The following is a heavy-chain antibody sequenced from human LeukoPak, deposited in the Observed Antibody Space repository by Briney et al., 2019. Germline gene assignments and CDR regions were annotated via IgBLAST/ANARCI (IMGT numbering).Heavy chain of an antibody. CDR2: INHSGST. Sequence: SETLSLTCAVYGGSFSGYYWSWIRQPPGKGLEWIGEINHSGSTNYNPPLKSRVTISVDTSKNQFSLKLSSVTAADTAVYYCARMISAYSSGWYGNNYFDYWGQGTLVTVSS. CDR1: GGSFSGYY. CDR3: ARMISAYSSGWYGNNYFDY. J-gene: IGHJ4*02. V-gene: IGHV4-34*01. D-gene: IGHD6-19*01.